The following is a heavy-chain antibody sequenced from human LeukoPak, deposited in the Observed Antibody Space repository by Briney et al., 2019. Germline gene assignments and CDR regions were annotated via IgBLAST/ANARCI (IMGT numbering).Heavy chain of an antibody. CDR3: ARGVVPAAISEFHY. CDR2: IRYDGSNK. D-gene: IGHD2-2*01. J-gene: IGHJ4*02. Sequence: GGSLRLSCAASGFTFSSYGMHWVRQAPGKGLEWVAFIRYDGSNKYYADSVKGRFTISRDNSKNTLYLQMNSLRAEDTAVYYCARGVVPAAISEFHYWGQGTLATVSS. V-gene: IGHV3-30*02. CDR1: GFTFSSYG.